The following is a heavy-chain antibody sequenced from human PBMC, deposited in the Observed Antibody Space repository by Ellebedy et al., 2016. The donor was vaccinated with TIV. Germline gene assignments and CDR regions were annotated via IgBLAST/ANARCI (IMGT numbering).Heavy chain of an antibody. CDR2: VYTSEST. D-gene: IGHD6-19*01. V-gene: IGHV4-4*07. CDR1: GDSIIDYY. J-gene: IGHJ4*02. CDR3: VRGRIGVAEFGH. Sequence: GSLRLXXTVSGDSIIDYYWSWIRQPAGRRLEWIGRVYTSESTGVSTSYNPSVKSRISMSLDTSKNQLSLELTSMTAADTAVYYCVRGRIGVAEFGHWGQGILVTVSS.